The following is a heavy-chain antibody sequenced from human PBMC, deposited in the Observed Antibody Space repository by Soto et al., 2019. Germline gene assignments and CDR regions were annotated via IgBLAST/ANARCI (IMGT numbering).Heavy chain of an antibody. D-gene: IGHD1-26*01. J-gene: IGHJ3*02. CDR1: GGTFSSYT. V-gene: IGHV1-69*02. CDR2: TIPILGIA. Sequence: QVQLVQSGAEVKKPGCSVKVSCKASGGTFSSYTISWVRQAPGQGLEWMGRTIPILGIANYAQKFQGRVTITADKSTSTAYMELSSLRSEDTAVYYCARMREPSIDDAFDIWGQGTMVTVSS. CDR3: ARMREPSIDDAFDI.